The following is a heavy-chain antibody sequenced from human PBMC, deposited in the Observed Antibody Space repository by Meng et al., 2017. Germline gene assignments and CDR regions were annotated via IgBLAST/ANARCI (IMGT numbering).Heavy chain of an antibody. V-gene: IGHV1-2*06. CDR3: ARDEDISAAGKLFGDY. CDR1: GYNFPDYW. D-gene: IGHD6-13*01. CDR2: IDPKSGDT. Sequence: GQLGLSGAEVKKPGASVKVSCKPSGYNFPDYWLHWVRRAPGQGLEWMGRIDPKSGDTHYAQRFQGRVTMTGDTSISTAYMELSGLRSDDTAMYYCARDEDISAAGKLFGDYWGQGTLVTVSS. J-gene: IGHJ4*02.